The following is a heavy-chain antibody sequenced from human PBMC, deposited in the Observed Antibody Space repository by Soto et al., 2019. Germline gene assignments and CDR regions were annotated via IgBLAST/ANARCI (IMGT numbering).Heavy chain of an antibody. D-gene: IGHD3-22*01. J-gene: IGHJ4*02. CDR2: IIPIFGTA. V-gene: IGHV1-69*13. CDR3: ARDGPYYYDHSGSSFDY. CDR1: GGTFSSYA. Sequence: ASVKVSCKASGGTFSSYAISWVRQAPGQGLERMGGIIPIFGTANYAQKFQGRVTITADESTSTAYMELSSLRSEDTAVYYCARDGPYYYDHSGSSFDYWGQGTLVTVSS.